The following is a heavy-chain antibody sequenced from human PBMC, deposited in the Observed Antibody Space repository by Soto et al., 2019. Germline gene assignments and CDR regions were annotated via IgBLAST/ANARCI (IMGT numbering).Heavy chain of an antibody. CDR3: ARHLGAADPPYYYYGMDV. Sequence: GESLKISCKGSGYSFTSYWISWVRQMPGKGLEWMGRIDPSDSYTNYSPSFQGHVTISADKSISTAYLQWSSLKASDTAMYYCARHLGAADPPYYYYGMDVWGQGTTVTVSS. D-gene: IGHD6-13*01. CDR1: GYSFTSYW. J-gene: IGHJ6*02. V-gene: IGHV5-10-1*01. CDR2: IDPSDSYT.